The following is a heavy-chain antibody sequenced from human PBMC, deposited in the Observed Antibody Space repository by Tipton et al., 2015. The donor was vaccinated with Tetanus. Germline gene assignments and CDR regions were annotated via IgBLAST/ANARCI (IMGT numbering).Heavy chain of an antibody. Sequence: SLRLSCAASGFTFSSYTMTWVRQAPGKGLVWVSRINNDGTSTNYADSVKGRFTISRDNAKNSLYLQMISLRAEDTAVYSCARGMAEASNCGGDCYSDYWGQGTLVTVSS. CDR2: INNDGTST. D-gene: IGHD2-21*02. CDR1: GFTFSSYT. J-gene: IGHJ4*02. V-gene: IGHV3-74*01. CDR3: ARGMAEASNCGGDCYSDY.